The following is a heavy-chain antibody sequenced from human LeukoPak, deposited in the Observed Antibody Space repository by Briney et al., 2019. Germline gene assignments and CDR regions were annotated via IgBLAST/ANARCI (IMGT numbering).Heavy chain of an antibody. CDR2: ISSSGSMT. J-gene: IGHJ4*02. V-gene: IGHV3-23*01. CDR3: ARDYNYAFDN. Sequence: GGSLRLSCAASGFTFSNYAMSWVRQAPGKGLEWVSGISSSGSMTYYADSVKGRFTISRDNSRNTLHLQMNSLRVEDTAVYYCARDYNYAFDNWGQGTLVTVSS. CDR1: GFTFSNYA. D-gene: IGHD1-1*01.